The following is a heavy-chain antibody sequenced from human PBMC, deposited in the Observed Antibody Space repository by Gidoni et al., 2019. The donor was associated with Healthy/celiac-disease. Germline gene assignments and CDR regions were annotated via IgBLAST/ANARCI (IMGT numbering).Heavy chain of an antibody. V-gene: IGHV4-4*07. D-gene: IGHD6-13*01. J-gene: IGHJ5*02. Sequence: QVQLQESGPGLVQPSETLSLTCPVPGGSISSSYCSCLRQPAGKGLEWIGRIYTSGSTNYNPSRKSRVTMSVDTAKNQFALKLSSVTAADTAVYYCARVQIVPGIAAAGTEWVNWFDPWGQGTLVTVSS. CDR3: ARVQIVPGIAAAGTEWVNWFDP. CDR1: GGSISSSY. CDR2: IYTSGST.